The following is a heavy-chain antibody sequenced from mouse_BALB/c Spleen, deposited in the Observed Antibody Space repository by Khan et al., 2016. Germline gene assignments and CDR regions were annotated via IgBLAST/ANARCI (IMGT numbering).Heavy chain of an antibody. J-gene: IGHJ4*01. CDR1: GYTFTSYW. Sequence: DLVKPGASVKLSCKASGYTFTSYWINWIKQRPGQGIEWIGRIAPGSGSTSYNEIFKGKATLTVDTSSCTAYIHLSSLSSEDSAVYFCAREVTVPLMDYWGQVTSVTVSS. V-gene: IGHV1S41*01. CDR2: IAPGSGST. CDR3: AREVTVPLMDY. D-gene: IGHD1-1*01.